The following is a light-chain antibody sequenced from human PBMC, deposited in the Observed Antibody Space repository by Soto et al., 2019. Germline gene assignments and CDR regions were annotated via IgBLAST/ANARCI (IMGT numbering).Light chain of an antibody. J-gene: IGKJ4*02. V-gene: IGKV3D-15*01. CDR3: QQRSNWPLT. CDR2: GGS. CDR1: QCIDRA. Sequence: EIVMTQSPSTLSVSIGESVTLSCRASQCIDRALAWYVQKPGEAPRCVIYGGSLLRTGVPPRFTGSGSGTEFTLTISSLQSEDFAVYYCQQRSNWPLTFGGGTKVDIK.